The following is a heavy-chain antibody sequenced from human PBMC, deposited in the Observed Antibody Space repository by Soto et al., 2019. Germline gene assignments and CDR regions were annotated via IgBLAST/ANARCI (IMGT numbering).Heavy chain of an antibody. Sequence: SETLSLTCAVSGGSISSGGYSWSWSRQPPGKGLEWIGYIYHSGSTYYNPSLKSRVTISVDRSKNQFSLKLGSVTAADTAVYYCARVPDVWGQGTTVTVSS. CDR2: IYHSGST. V-gene: IGHV4-30-2*01. CDR3: ARVPDV. J-gene: IGHJ6*02. CDR1: GGSISSGGYS.